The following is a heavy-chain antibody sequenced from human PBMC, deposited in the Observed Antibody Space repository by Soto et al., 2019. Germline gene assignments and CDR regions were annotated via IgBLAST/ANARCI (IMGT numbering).Heavy chain of an antibody. Sequence: QVQLVESGGGVVQPGRSLRLSCAASGFTFSSLGMHWVRQAPGKGLEWVAIISHDGSSTYYADSVKGRFTISRDNSKNTLDLQLNSLRTEDTGIYYCAIDNIPGAPDYLDSWGQGTVVTVSS. V-gene: IGHV3-30*03. J-gene: IGHJ4*02. CDR3: AIDNIPGAPDYLDS. CDR1: GFTFSSLG. CDR2: ISHDGSST. D-gene: IGHD1-1*01.